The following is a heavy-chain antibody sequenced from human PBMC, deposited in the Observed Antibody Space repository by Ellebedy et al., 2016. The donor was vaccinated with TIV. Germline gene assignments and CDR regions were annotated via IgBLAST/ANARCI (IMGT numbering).Heavy chain of an antibody. CDR3: ARGGSSGSSDY. J-gene: IGHJ4*02. D-gene: IGHD3-10*01. V-gene: IGHV3-30*03. Sequence: GESLKISXVASGFTFRSHGIYWVRQAPGKGLEWVAVISSDGSNKYYADSVKGRFTISRDNSKNTLYLQMNSLRNDDMAVYYCARGGSSGSSDYWGQGTLVTVSS. CDR1: GFTFRSHG. CDR2: ISSDGSNK.